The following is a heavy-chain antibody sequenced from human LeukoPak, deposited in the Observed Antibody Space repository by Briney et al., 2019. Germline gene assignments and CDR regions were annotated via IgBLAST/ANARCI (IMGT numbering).Heavy chain of an antibody. CDR2: MNPNSGNT. J-gene: IGHJ6*03. Sequence: ASVKVTCKASGYTFTSYDINWVRQATGQGREWMGCMNPNSGNTGYAKKFQGRVTITRNTTISTAYMELSSLRSEDTAVYYCARGLIAGYYYYYYMDVWGKGTTVTVSS. CDR1: GYTFTSYD. CDR3: ARGLIAGYYYYYYMDV. D-gene: IGHD6-13*01. V-gene: IGHV1-8*03.